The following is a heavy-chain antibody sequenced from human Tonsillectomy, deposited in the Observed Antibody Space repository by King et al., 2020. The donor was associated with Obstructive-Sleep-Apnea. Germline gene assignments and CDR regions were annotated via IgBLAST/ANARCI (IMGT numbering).Heavy chain of an antibody. J-gene: IGHJ4*02. CDR1: GFTFDDYA. CDR3: AKDKSAYYYDSSGYSYFDY. V-gene: IGHV3-9*01. CDR2: VSWNTGSM. D-gene: IGHD3-22*01. Sequence: QLVQSGGGLVQPGRSLRLSCAASGFTFDDYAMHWVRQAPGKGLEWVSGVSWNTGSMSYVDSVKGRFTISRDNAKNSLYLQMNSLRAEDTALYYCAKDKSAYYYDSSGYSYFDYWGQGTLVTVSS.